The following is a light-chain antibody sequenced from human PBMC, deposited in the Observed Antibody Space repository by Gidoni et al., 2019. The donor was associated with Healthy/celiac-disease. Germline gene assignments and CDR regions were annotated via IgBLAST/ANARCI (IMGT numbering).Light chain of an antibody. J-gene: IGLJ3*02. V-gene: IGLV1-47*01. Sequence: QSVLTQPPSASGTPGQRVTISCSGSSSNIGSNYVYWYPQLPGTAPKLLIYRNNQGPSGVPHRFSGSKAGTSASLAISGLRSEDEADYYCAAWDDSLRGVFGGGTKLTVL. CDR1: SSNIGSNY. CDR2: RNN. CDR3: AAWDDSLRGV.